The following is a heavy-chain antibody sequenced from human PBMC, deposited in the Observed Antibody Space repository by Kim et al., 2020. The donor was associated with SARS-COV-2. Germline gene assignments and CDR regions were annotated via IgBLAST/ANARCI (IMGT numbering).Heavy chain of an antibody. CDR1: GYTFTSYY. V-gene: IGHV1-46*01. J-gene: IGHJ3*02. D-gene: IGHD6-13*01. CDR2: INPSGGST. Sequence: ASVKVSCKASGYTFTSYYMHWVRQAPGQGLEWMGIINPSGGSTSYAQKFQGRVTMTRDTSTSTVYMELSSLRSEDTAVYYCARDIAGGGAAGTADSDAFDIWGQGTMVTDSS. CDR3: ARDIAGGGAAGTADSDAFDI.